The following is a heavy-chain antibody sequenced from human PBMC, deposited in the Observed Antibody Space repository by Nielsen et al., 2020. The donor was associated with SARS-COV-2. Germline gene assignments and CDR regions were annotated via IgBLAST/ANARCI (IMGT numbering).Heavy chain of an antibody. V-gene: IGHV3-21*01. Sequence: GESLKISCAASGFIFSDYKMNWVRQAPGKGLEWVSCISGSSRYIYYADSVKGRFTISRDNAKNSLYLQMNSPRAEDTAVYYCARDFKGYCSSSSCLDAFDIWGQGTMVTVSS. D-gene: IGHD2-2*01. CDR1: GFIFSDYK. CDR3: ARDFKGYCSSSSCLDAFDI. J-gene: IGHJ3*02. CDR2: ISGSSRYI.